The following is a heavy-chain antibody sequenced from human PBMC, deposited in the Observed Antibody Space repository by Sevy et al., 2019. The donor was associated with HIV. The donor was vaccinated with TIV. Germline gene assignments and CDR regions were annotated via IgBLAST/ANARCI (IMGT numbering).Heavy chain of an antibody. V-gene: IGHV4-59*08. CDR3: ARRNDFDI. CDR2: VYYTGGT. Sequence: SLTCTVSGGSINSDHWNWIRQPPGKGLEWIGYVYYTGGTNYNPPLKNRVTISVDRTKNQFSLKLTSVTAADTAVYYCARRNDFDIWGQGTMVTVSS. J-gene: IGHJ3*02. CDR1: GGSINSDH.